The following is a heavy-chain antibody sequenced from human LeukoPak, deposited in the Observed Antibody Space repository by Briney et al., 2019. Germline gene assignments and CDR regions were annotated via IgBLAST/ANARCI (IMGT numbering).Heavy chain of an antibody. D-gene: IGHD2-15*01. Sequence: SETLSLTCTVSGGSISSSPYYWGWIRQPPGKGLEWIGSIYYSGTTHYNPSLESRVTISVDTSKNQFSLKLSSVTAADTAVYYCARDGYCSGGSCYGWFDPWGQGTLVTVSS. V-gene: IGHV4-39*07. J-gene: IGHJ5*02. CDR1: GGSISSSPYY. CDR3: ARDGYCSGGSCYGWFDP. CDR2: IYYSGTT.